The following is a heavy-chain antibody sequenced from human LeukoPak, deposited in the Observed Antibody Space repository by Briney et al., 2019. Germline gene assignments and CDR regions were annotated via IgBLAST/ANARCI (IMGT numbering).Heavy chain of an antibody. CDR1: GYTFTSYA. J-gene: IGHJ6*02. D-gene: IGHD2-2*01. Sequence: ASVTVSFTASGYTFTSYAMHWVRQAPGQRLEWMGWINAGNGNTKYSQKFQGRVTITADESTSTAYMELSSLRSEDTAVYYCAGEIVVVPAAMYHYYYYGMDVWGQGTTVTVSS. V-gene: IGHV1-3*01. CDR3: AGEIVVVPAAMYHYYYYGMDV. CDR2: INAGNGNT.